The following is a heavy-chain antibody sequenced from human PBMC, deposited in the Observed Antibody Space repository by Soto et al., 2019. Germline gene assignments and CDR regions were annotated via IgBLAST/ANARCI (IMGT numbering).Heavy chain of an antibody. J-gene: IGHJ6*02. D-gene: IGHD6-13*01. CDR2: ISSSSSYI. CDR3: ARGYSSSPDYYYGMDV. Sequence: GGSLRLSCAASGFTFSSYSMNWVRQAPGKGLEWVSSISSSSSYIYYADSVKGRFTISRDNAKNSLYLQMNSLRAEDTAVYYYARGYSSSPDYYYGMDVWGQGTTVTVSS. V-gene: IGHV3-21*01. CDR1: GFTFSSYS.